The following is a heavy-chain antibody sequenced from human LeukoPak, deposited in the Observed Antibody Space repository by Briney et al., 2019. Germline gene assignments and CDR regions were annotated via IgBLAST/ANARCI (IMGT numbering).Heavy chain of an antibody. CDR3: ASAYCGGDCTPYWYFDL. CDR2: IYYSGSS. J-gene: IGHJ2*01. D-gene: IGHD2-21*02. V-gene: IGHV4-59*08. CDR1: GGSISTYY. Sequence: PSETLSLTCSVSGGSISTYYWSWIRQPPGKGLEWIAYIYYSGSSNCNPSLKSRVTISVDTSKNQFSLKLSSVTAADTAVYYCASAYCGGDCTPYWYFDLWGRGTLVTVSS.